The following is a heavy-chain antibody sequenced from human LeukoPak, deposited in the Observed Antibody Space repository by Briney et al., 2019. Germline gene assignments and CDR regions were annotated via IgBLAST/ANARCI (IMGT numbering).Heavy chain of an antibody. D-gene: IGHD3-10*01. CDR1: GGSISSYY. J-gene: IGHJ4*02. V-gene: IGHV4-39*07. CDR2: IYYSGST. CDR3: ARDVSVVLWFGDPLSGFDY. Sequence: PSETLSLTCTVSGGSISSYYWGWIRQPPGKGLEWIGSIYYSGSTYYNPSLKSRVTISVDTSKNQFSLKLSSVTAADTAVYYCARDVSVVLWFGDPLSGFDYWGQGTLVTVSS.